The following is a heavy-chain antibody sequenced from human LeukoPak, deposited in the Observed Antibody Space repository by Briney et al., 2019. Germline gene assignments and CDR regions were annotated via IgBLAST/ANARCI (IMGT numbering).Heavy chain of an antibody. Sequence: PGGSLRLSCAASGFTFSNYAMTWVRQAPGKGLQWVSAISGDAVYTYYLDSVKGRFTISRDNSKNTLYLQMNSLRAEDTAVYYCARDLSRRTHNWFDPWGQGTLVTVSS. J-gene: IGHJ5*02. CDR2: ISGDAVYT. CDR1: GFTFSNYA. CDR3: ARDLSRRTHNWFDP. D-gene: IGHD1-1*01. V-gene: IGHV3-23*01.